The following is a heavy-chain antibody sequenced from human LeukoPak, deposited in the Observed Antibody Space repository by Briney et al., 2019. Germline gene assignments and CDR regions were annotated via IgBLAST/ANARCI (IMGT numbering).Heavy chain of an antibody. CDR2: ISPDSNYK. J-gene: IGHJ4*02. D-gene: IGHD5-12*01. Sequence: GESLRLSCAASGFTFSTYSMNWLRLAPGKGLEWVSSISPDSNYKYYVDSVKGRFTISRDNAKSSLYLQMNSLRAEGTAVYYCVRGGYRGFDYEYWGQGTLVTVSS. V-gene: IGHV3-21*01. CDR3: VRGGYRGFDYEY. CDR1: GFTFSTYS.